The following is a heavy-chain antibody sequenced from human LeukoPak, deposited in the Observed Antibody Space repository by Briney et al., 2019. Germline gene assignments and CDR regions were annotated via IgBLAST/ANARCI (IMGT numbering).Heavy chain of an antibody. V-gene: IGHV1-69*05. Sequence: ASVKVSCKASEDTFHSYGFSWVRHAPGQGLEWVGGILPLYGSGNYSEKFQGRISITTDDSTSTVFLEMNNLTSDDTAIYYCGRDSRAIDLWGSGTLVTVSS. CDR2: ILPLYGSG. CDR3: GRDSRAIDL. CDR1: EDTFHSYG. D-gene: IGHD2/OR15-2a*01. J-gene: IGHJ2*01.